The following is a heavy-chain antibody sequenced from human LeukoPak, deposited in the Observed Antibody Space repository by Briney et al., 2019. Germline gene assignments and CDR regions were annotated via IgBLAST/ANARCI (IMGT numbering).Heavy chain of an antibody. CDR1: GFTFGDYA. V-gene: IGHV3-49*03. CDR2: IRSKAYGGTT. Sequence: GGSLRLSCTASGFTFGDYAMSWFRQAPGKGLEWVGFIRSKAYGGTTEYAASVKGRFTISRDDSKSVAYLQMNSLKTEDTAVCYCTRGNYYDSSGYFDYWGQGTLVTVSS. D-gene: IGHD3-22*01. CDR3: TRGNYYDSSGYFDY. J-gene: IGHJ4*02.